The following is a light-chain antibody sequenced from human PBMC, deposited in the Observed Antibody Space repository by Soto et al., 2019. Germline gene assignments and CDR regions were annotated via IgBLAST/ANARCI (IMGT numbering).Light chain of an antibody. CDR3: ASWDDNLKTLL. Sequence: QSVLTQPPSASETPEQRVIISCSGGSSNIGSSPVTWYQHLPGTAPKLLIYNSYQRPSGVPDRFSGSKSGTSACLAISGLQSEDEADYYCASWDDNLKTLLFGGGTKRTVL. J-gene: IGLJ3*02. CDR1: SSNIGSSP. CDR2: NSY. V-gene: IGLV1-44*01.